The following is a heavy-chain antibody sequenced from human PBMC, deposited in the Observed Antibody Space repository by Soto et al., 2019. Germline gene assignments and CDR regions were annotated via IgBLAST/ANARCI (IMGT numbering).Heavy chain of an antibody. D-gene: IGHD3-10*01. V-gene: IGHV1-69*04. J-gene: IGHJ6*02. CDR3: ARDVGVGSYGPGIQGMDV. Sequence: ASLKVSCKASGGTFSSYTISWARQAPGQGLEWMGRIIPILGIANYAQKFQGRVTITADKSTSTAYMELSSLRSEDTAVYYCARDVGVGSYGPGIQGMDVWGQGTTVTVSS. CDR2: IIPILGIA. CDR1: GGTFSSYT.